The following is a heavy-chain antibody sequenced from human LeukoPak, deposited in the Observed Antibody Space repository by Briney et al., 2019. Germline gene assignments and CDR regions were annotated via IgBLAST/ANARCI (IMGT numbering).Heavy chain of an antibody. CDR1: GFTFSNAW. D-gene: IGHD6-6*01. J-gene: IGHJ4*02. CDR2: IKSKTDGGTT. Sequence: GGSLRLSCAASGFTFSNAWMSWVRQAPGKGLEWVGRIKSKTDGGTTDYAAPVKGRFTISRDDSKNTLYLQMNSLKTEDTAVYYCTTQFSSSSGSLDYRGQGTLVTVSP. V-gene: IGHV3-15*01. CDR3: TTQFSSSSGSLDY.